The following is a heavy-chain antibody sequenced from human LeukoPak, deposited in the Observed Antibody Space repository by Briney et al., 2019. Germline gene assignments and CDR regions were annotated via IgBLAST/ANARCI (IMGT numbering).Heavy chain of an antibody. CDR1: GYTFTSYA. V-gene: IGHV7-4-1*02. CDR3: ARDGWITGYCSSTSCYDIDY. J-gene: IGHJ4*02. CDR2: INTNTGNP. Sequence: ASVKVSCKSSGYTFTSYAMNWVRQAPGQGLEWMGWINTNTGNPTYAQGLTGRFVFSLDTSVSTAYLQISSLKAEDTAVYYCARDGWITGYCSSTSCYDIDYWGQGTLVTVSS. D-gene: IGHD2-2*03.